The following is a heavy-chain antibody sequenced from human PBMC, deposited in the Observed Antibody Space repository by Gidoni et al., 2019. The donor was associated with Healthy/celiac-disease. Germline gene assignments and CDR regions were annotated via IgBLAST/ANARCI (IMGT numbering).Heavy chain of an antibody. Sequence: QLQLQESGPGLVKPSETLSLTCTVSGGSISSSSYYWGWIRQPPGKGLEWIGWIYYSGSTYYTPSLKSRVTISVDTSKNQFSLKLSSVTAADTAVYYCARSIVVVTAILDWGQGTLVTVSS. V-gene: IGHV4-39*07. CDR2: IYYSGST. CDR1: GGSISSSSYY. CDR3: ARSIVVVTAILD. J-gene: IGHJ4*02. D-gene: IGHD2-21*02.